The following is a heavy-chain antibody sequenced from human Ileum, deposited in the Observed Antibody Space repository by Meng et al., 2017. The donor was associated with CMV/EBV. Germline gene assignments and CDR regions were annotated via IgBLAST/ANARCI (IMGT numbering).Heavy chain of an antibody. V-gene: IGHV3-73*01. D-gene: IGHD1-26*01. CDR1: GFTFSGST. CDR3: ARLGPKDYCYGMDV. CDR2: IRSKTYNYAT. Sequence: GESLKISCAASGFTFSGSTIHWVRQASGKGLEWVGRIRSKTYNYATAYAASVQSRFTISRDDSENTAFLKMNILKTEDTAVYYCARLGPKDYCYGMDVWGQGTTVTVSS. J-gene: IGHJ6*02.